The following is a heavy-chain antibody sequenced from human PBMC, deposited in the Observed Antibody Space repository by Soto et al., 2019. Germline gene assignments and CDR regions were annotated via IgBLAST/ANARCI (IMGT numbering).Heavy chain of an antibody. V-gene: IGHV3-30-3*01. Sequence: SLRLSCAASGFTFSSYAMHWVRQAPGKGLEWVAVISYDGSNKYYADSVKGRFTISRDNSKNTLYLQMNSLRAEDTAVYYCARESYSSSWLDYWGQGTLVTAPQ. J-gene: IGHJ4*02. D-gene: IGHD6-13*01. CDR3: ARESYSSSWLDY. CDR1: GFTFSSYA. CDR2: ISYDGSNK.